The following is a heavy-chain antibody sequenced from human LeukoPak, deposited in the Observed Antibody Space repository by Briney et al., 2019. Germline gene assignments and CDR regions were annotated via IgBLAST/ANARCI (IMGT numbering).Heavy chain of an antibody. J-gene: IGHJ5*02. CDR3: ARRGSIWFGESDP. V-gene: IGHV1-8*01. Sequence: GASVKVSCKASGYAFTSYDINWVRQATGQGLEWMGWMNPNSGNTGYAQKFQGRVTMTRNTSISTAYMELSSLRSEDTAVYYCARRGSIWFGESDPWGQGTLVTVSS. D-gene: IGHD3-10*01. CDR2: MNPNSGNT. CDR1: GYAFTSYD.